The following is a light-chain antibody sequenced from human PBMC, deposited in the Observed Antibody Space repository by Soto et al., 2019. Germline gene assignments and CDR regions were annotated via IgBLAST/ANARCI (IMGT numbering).Light chain of an antibody. J-gene: IGLJ1*01. CDR3: SSYTSSTTFV. CDR1: SSDIGGYNY. V-gene: IGLV2-14*03. CDR2: DVT. Sequence: QSVLTQPASVSASPGQSIPISCTGTSSDIGGYNYDSWYQQHPGKAPTLLISDVTHRPSGVSNRFSGSKSANTASLTISGLQAEDEAEYYCSSYTSSTTFVFGPGTKVTV.